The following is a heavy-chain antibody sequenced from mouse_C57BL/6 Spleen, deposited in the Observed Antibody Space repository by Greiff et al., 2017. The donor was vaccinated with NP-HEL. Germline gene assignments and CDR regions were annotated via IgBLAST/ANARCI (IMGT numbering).Heavy chain of an antibody. CDR1: GFTFSDYY. CDR2: INYDGSST. V-gene: IGHV5-16*01. Sequence: EVQVVESEGGLVQPGSSMKLSCTASGFTFSDYYMAWVRQVPEKGLEWVANINYDGSSTYYLDSLKSRFIISRDNAKNILYLQMSSLKSEDTATYYCARDREITTGLDWYFDVWGTGTTVTVSS. J-gene: IGHJ1*03. D-gene: IGHD2-4*01. CDR3: ARDREITTGLDWYFDV.